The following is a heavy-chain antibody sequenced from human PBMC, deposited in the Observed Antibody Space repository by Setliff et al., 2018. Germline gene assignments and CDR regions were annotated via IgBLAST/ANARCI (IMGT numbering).Heavy chain of an antibody. D-gene: IGHD3-10*01. CDR1: GFTFSSYE. CDR2: ISSSSSYI. J-gene: IGHJ4*02. Sequence: PGGSLRLSCAASGFTFSSYEMNWVRQAPGKGLEWVSSISSSSSYIYYADSVKGRFTISRDNAKNSLYLQMNSLRAEDTAVYYGVMGSGALGPNWGQGTLVTVSS. V-gene: IGHV3-21*01. CDR3: VMGSGALGPN.